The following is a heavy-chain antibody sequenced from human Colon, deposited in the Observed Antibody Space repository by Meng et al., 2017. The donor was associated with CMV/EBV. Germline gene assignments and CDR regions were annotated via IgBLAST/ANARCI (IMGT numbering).Heavy chain of an antibody. CDR3: ARTWRRYDSGGYFDY. CDR2: IYWDSATT. J-gene: IGHJ4*02. V-gene: IGHV3-9*01. D-gene: IGHD3-22*01. CDR1: GFSFDGFA. Sequence: GGSLRLSCAAFGFSFDGFAMHWVQQAPGKGLEWVSGIYWDSATTGYADSVKGRFTISRDDAKNSLYLQMNNLKPEDTALYYCARTWRRYDSGGYFDYWGQGTLVTVSS.